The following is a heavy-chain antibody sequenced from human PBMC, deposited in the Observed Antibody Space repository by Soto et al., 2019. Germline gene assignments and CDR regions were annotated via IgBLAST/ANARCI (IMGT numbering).Heavy chain of an antibody. D-gene: IGHD1-7*01. CDR3: AKDRVGGTFYTPLGF. V-gene: IGHV3-30*18. CDR1: GFNFDNYG. Sequence: PGGSLRLSCQASGFNFDNYGMHCVRQAPGKGLEWVAVITYDGSNKYYADSVKGRFTISRDNSKNTLSLHLNTLKPEDTAVYHCAKDRVGGTFYTPLGFWGQGTLVTVSS. J-gene: IGHJ4*02. CDR2: ITYDGSNK.